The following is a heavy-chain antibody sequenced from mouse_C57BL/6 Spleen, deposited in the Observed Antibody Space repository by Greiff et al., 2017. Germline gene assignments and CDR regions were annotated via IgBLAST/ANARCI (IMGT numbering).Heavy chain of an antibody. V-gene: IGHV1-15*01. CDR3: TRRGDYGNSWYFDV. D-gene: IGHD2-1*01. CDR2: IDPETGGP. CDR1: GYTFTDYE. J-gene: IGHJ1*03. Sequence: VQLQQSGAELVRPGASVTLSCKASGYTFTDYEMHWVKQTPVHGLEWIGAIDPETGGPAYNQKFKGKAILTADKSSSTAYMELRSLTSEDSAVYYCTRRGDYGNSWYFDVWGTGTTVTGAS.